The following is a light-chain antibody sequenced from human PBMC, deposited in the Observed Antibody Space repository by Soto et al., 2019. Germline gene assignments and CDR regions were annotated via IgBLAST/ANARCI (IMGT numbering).Light chain of an antibody. CDR3: QEYTTSQT. V-gene: IGKV3-20*01. Sequence: EVVLTQSPGTLSLSPGDRATLSCRASQSVNGRHLAWYQQKPGQAPRLLIYAASSRATGIPDRFSGSGSGTDFTLTISRLEAEDFAVYYCQEYTTSQTFGQGTKVEIK. J-gene: IGKJ1*01. CDR1: QSVNGRH. CDR2: AAS.